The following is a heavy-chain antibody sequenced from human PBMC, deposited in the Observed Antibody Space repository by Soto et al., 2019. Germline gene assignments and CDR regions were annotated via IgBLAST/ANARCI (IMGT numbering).Heavy chain of an antibody. J-gene: IGHJ5*02. CDR1: GDYINVDGYY. Sequence: PSETLSLTCTVSGDYINVDGYYWTRLRPRPGKGLEWMGYIYYTGKTYYNSYLESRLTISVYRTKNQFSLRLTSVTAADTAVYFCGRDLTSNANYIDPWGQGTLVTVSS. V-gene: IGHV4-30-4*01. CDR3: GRDLTSNANYIDP. CDR2: IYYTGKT. D-gene: IGHD2-2*01.